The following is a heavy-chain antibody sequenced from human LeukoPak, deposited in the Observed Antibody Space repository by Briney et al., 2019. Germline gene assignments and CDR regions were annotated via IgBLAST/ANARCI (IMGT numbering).Heavy chain of an antibody. D-gene: IGHD6-13*01. V-gene: IGHV5-51*01. CDR1: GYSFTNYW. CDR3: ARQEQQLSIPSFDY. Sequence: GESLKISCKGSGYSFTNYWIDWVRQMPGKGLEWMGIIYPSNSDIKYSPSFQGQVTISADKSISTAYLQWSSLKASDTAMYYCARQEQQLSIPSFDYWGQGTLVTVSS. CDR2: IYPSNSDI. J-gene: IGHJ4*02.